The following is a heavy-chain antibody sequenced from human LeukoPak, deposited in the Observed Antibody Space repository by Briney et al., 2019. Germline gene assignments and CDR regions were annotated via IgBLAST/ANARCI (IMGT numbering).Heavy chain of an antibody. D-gene: IGHD3-10*01. V-gene: IGHV3-13*01. CDR2: IGTAGDT. CDR3: ARGRSFGSGGWFDP. Sequence: GGSLRLSCAASGFTFSSYDMHWVRQATGKGLEWVSAIGTAGDTYYPGSVKGRFTISRENAKNSLYLQMNSLRARDTAVYYCARGRSFGSGGWFDPWGQGTLVTVSS. J-gene: IGHJ5*02. CDR1: GFTFSSYD.